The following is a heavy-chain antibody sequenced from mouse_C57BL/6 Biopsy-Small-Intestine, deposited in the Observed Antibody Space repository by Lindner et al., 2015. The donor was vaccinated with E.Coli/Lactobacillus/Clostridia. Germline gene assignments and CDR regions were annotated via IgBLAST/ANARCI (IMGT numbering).Heavy chain of an antibody. CDR2: INPNNVGS. J-gene: IGHJ2*01. D-gene: IGHD2-2*01. Sequence: VQLQESGPELVKPGASVKIPCKASGYTFTDYNMDWVKQSHGKSLEWIGDINPNNVGSIYNQKFKGKATLSVDKSSSTAYMELRSLTSEDTAVYYCARRGIYNGYDEYYFDYWGQGTTLTVSS. CDR3: ARRGIYNGYDEYYFDY. V-gene: IGHV1-18*01. CDR1: GYTFTDYN.